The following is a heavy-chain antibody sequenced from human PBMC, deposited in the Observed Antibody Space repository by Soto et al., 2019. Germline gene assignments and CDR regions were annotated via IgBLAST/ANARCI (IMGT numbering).Heavy chain of an antibody. CDR2: IIPIFGTA. CDR3: ARVPGIAVAGTPDY. Sequence: SVKVSCKASGGTFSSYAISWVRQAPGQGLEWMGGIIPIFGTANYAQKFQGRVTITADESTSTAYMELSSLRSEDTAVYYCARVPGIAVAGTPDYWGQGTLVTVSS. D-gene: IGHD6-19*01. V-gene: IGHV1-69*13. J-gene: IGHJ4*02. CDR1: GGTFSSYA.